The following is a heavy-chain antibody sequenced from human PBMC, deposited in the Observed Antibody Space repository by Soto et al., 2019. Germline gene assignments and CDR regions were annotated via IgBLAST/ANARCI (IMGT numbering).Heavy chain of an antibody. CDR2: IYHSGII. Sequence: SETLSLTCTVSGYSISSGYYWGWIRQPPGKGLEWVGSIYHSGIIYYNPSLKSRVTISVDTSKNQFALGLTSVTAADTAVYYCARDYDYFYNSSNLYSRAFDAWGQGALVTVAS. CDR3: ARDYDYFYNSSNLYSRAFDA. D-gene: IGHD3-22*01. V-gene: IGHV4-38-2*02. CDR1: GYSISSGYY. J-gene: IGHJ4*02.